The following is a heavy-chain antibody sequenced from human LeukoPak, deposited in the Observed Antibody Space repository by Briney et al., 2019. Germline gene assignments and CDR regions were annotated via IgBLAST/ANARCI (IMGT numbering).Heavy chain of an antibody. J-gene: IGHJ4*02. V-gene: IGHV3-23*01. CDR2: ISGSGGST. Sequence: GGSLRLSCAASGFTFSSYAMSWVRQAPGKGLEWVSAISGSGGSTYYADSVKGRFTISRDNSKNTLYLQMNSLSAEDTAVYYCAKARMSGYYTRNVDYWGQGTLVTVSS. D-gene: IGHD3-3*01. CDR3: AKARMSGYYTRNVDY. CDR1: GFTFSSYA.